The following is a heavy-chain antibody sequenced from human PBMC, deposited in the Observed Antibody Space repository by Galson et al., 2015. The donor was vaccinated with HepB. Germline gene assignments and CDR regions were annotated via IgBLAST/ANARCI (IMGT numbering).Heavy chain of an antibody. CDR2: ISYSGNT. Sequence: TLSLTCAVSGGSIRSGGYSWSWIRQPPGKGLEWIGYISYSGNTYYNPSSGTIYFNPSLKSRVSISVDTSKNQVYLKLNSVTAADTAVYYCARGGGISRGDYFDSWGQGTPVTVAS. D-gene: IGHD3-16*01. V-gene: IGHV4-30-4*07. CDR1: GGSIRSGGYS. J-gene: IGHJ4*02. CDR3: ARGGGISRGDYFDS.